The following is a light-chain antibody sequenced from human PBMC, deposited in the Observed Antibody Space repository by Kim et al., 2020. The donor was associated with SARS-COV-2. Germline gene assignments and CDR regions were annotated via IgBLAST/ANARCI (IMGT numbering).Light chain of an antibody. CDR1: SSNIGAGYD. J-gene: IGLJ2*01. CDR2: GNS. Sequence: VAIAWTGSSSNIGAGYDVHWYQQLPGTAPNPLIYGNSNRPSGVPDRFSGSKSGTSASLAITGLQAEDEADYYCQSYDSSLSGHVVFGGGTQLTVL. V-gene: IGLV1-40*01. CDR3: QSYDSSLSGHVV.